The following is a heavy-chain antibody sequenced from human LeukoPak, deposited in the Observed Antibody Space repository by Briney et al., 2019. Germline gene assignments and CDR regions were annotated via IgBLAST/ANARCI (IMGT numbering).Heavy chain of an antibody. J-gene: IGHJ4*02. D-gene: IGHD6-19*01. CDR3: AKVEGVAGPGDY. CDR1: GFPFSTYA. Sequence: GGSLRLSCAASGFPFSTYAMSWVRQAPGQGLEWVSAISNRGDTTYYTDSVKGRFTISRDNSRNTLYLQMNSLRADDTAVYYCAKVEGVAGPGDYWGQGTLVTVSS. V-gene: IGHV3-23*01. CDR2: ISNRGDTT.